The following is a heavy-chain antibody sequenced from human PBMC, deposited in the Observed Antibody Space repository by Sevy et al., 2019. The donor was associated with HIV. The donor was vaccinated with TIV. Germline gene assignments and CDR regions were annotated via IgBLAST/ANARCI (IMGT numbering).Heavy chain of an antibody. J-gene: IGHJ4*02. CDR2: IIGTGLST. CDR3: AKIDCVNAVCYYEDY. Sequence: GGSLRLSCTASGFTFSNYAMSWVRQSPGKGLEWVSGIIGTGLSTYYADSVKGRFTISRDNSQNKIYLQMNSLRPEDTAIDYCAKIDCVNAVCYYEDYWGQGTLVTVSS. D-gene: IGHD2-8*01. V-gene: IGHV3-23*01. CDR1: GFTFSNYA.